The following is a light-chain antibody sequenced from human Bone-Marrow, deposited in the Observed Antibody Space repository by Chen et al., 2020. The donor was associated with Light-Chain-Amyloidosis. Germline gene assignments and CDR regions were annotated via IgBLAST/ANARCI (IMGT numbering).Light chain of an antibody. CDR3: SSYTSSSTVV. Sequence: QSALTQPASVSGSPGQSITISCTGTSSDIGGYDLISWYQRHPGKAPKLIIYEVNQRPSGVSYRFSGSKSGNTASLTSSGLQAEDEADYCCSSYTSSSTVVFGGGTKLTVL. V-gene: IGLV2-14*02. CDR1: SSDIGGYDL. CDR2: EVN. J-gene: IGLJ2*01.